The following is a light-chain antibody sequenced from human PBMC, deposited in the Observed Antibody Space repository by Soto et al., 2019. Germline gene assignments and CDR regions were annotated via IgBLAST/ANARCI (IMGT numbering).Light chain of an antibody. CDR3: QQRSKWPIT. CDR2: AAS. CDR1: QSVGSS. V-gene: IGKV3-11*01. J-gene: IGKJ5*01. Sequence: EIVLTQSPATLSLSPGERATLSCRASQSVGSSLAWYQLKLGQAPRLLIYAASDRATGIPARFSGSGSGTDFTLTISSLEPEDFAVYYCQQRSKWPITFGQGTRLEIK.